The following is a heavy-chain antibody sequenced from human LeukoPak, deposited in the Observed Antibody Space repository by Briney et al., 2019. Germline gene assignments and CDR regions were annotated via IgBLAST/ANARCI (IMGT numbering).Heavy chain of an antibody. J-gene: IGHJ4*02. CDR2: IWYDGSNK. Sequence: GGSLRLSCAASGFTFSSYGMHWVRQAPGKGLEWVAVIWYDGSNKYYADSVKGRFTISRDNSKNTLYLQMNSLRAEDTAVYYCARGNYYDSSGYWGQGTLVTVSS. V-gene: IGHV3-33*01. CDR3: ARGNYYDSSGY. D-gene: IGHD3-22*01. CDR1: GFTFSSYG.